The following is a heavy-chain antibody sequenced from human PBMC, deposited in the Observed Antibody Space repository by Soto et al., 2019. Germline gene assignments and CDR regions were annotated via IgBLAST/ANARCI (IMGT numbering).Heavy chain of an antibody. CDR3: AKPLTYCGGDCYYDAFDI. Sequence: QVQLVESGGGLVKPGGSLRLSCAASGFTFSDYYMRWIRQAPGKGLEWVSYISSSGSTIYYADSVKGRFTISRDNAKNSLYLQMNSLRAEDTAVYYCAKPLTYCGGDCYYDAFDIWGQGTMVTVSS. J-gene: IGHJ3*02. V-gene: IGHV3-11*01. D-gene: IGHD2-21*01. CDR2: ISSSGSTI. CDR1: GFTFSDYY.